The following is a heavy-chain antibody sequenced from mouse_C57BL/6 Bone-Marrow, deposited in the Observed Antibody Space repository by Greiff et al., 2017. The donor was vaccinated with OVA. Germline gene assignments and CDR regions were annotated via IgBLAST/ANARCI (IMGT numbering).Heavy chain of an antibody. D-gene: IGHD1-3*01. J-gene: IGHJ4*01. CDR2: INPYNGGT. CDR3: ARRAPGAMDY. V-gene: IGHV1-19*01. CDR1: GYTFTDYY. Sequence: EVQLQQSGPVLVKPGASVKMSCKASGYTFTDYYMNWVKQSHGKSLEWIGVINPYNGGTSYNQKFKGKATLTVDKSSSTAYMELNSLTSEDSAVYYCARRAPGAMDYWGQGTSGTVSS.